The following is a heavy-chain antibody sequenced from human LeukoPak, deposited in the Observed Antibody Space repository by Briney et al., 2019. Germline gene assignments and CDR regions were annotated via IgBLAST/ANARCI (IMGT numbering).Heavy chain of an antibody. D-gene: IGHD5-12*01. V-gene: IGHV3-74*01. CDR2: INTDGSSK. CDR3: TRGNSGPDY. Sequence: GRSLRLSCAASGFTFSSYGMHWVRQAPGQGLVWVSRINTDGSSKVHADSVKGRFTISRDNAKNTLYLQMNSLRADDTAVYYCTRGNSGPDYWGQGTLVTVSS. J-gene: IGHJ4*02. CDR1: GFTFSSYG.